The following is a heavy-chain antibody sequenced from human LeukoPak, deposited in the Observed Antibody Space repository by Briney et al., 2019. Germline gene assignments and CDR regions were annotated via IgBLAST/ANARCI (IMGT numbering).Heavy chain of an antibody. CDR1: GFTFSSYA. D-gene: IGHD4-17*01. CDR2: ISYDGSNK. J-gene: IGHJ4*02. V-gene: IGHV3-30*04. CDR3: AIFPTTVTPVDY. Sequence: GGSLRLSCAASGFTFSSYAMHWVRQAPGKGLEWVAVISYDGSNKYYADSVKGRFTISRDNAKNSLYLQMNSLRAEDTALYYCAIFPTTVTPVDYWGQGTLVTVSS.